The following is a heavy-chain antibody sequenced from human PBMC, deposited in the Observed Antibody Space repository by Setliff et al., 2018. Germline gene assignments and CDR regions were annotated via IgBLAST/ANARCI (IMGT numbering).Heavy chain of an antibody. CDR3: AGLSIEGFGRYYYYYYMDV. CDR2: VSPYTDNT. D-gene: IGHD6-6*01. V-gene: IGHV1-18*01. CDR1: GYTFATYG. J-gene: IGHJ6*03. Sequence: GASVKVSCKASGYTFATYGISWVRQAPGQGLEWLGWVSPYTDNTNYAQNFQGRVTMTTDISGSTAYMDLRSLTSDDTAVYFCAGLSIEGFGRYYYYYYMDVWGEGTTVTVSS.